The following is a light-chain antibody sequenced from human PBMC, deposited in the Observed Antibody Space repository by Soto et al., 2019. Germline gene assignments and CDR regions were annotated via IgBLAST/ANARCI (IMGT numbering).Light chain of an antibody. CDR3: QQYGSSPRYT. J-gene: IGKJ2*01. V-gene: IGKV3-20*01. CDR2: GAS. Sequence: EIVLTQSPGTLSLSPGERATLSCRASLSVSSSYLAWYQQKPGQAPRLLIYGASSRATGIPDRFSGSGSGTDFTLTISRLEPEDSAVYYCQQYGSSPRYTFGQGTKLEIK. CDR1: LSVSSSY.